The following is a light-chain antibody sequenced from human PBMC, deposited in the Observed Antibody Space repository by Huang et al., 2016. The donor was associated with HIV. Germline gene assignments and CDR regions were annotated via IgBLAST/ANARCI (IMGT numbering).Light chain of an antibody. CDR3: QQYSIYPWA. Sequence: DIQMTQSPSTLSASVGDRVTITCRASQSISIWLAWYQQKPGKTPKLLISKTSNLEDGVPSRFSGSGSGTEFTLTISSLQPDDFATYYCQQYSIYPWAFGQGTKMKMK. V-gene: IGKV1-5*03. CDR1: QSISIW. J-gene: IGKJ1*01. CDR2: KTS.